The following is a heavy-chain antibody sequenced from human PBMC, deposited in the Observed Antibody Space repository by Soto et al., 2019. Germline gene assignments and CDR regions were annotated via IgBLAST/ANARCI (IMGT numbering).Heavy chain of an antibody. J-gene: IGHJ4*02. CDR1: YGSSSSYY. CDR2: IYYSGST. D-gene: IGHD3-16*01. V-gene: IGHV4-59*08. Sequence: SLTCTVAYGSSSSYYWSWIRQPPGKGLEWIGYIYYSGSTNYNPSLKSRVTISVDTSKNQFSLKLSSVTAADTAVYYCARRYVSSFDYWGQGTLVTVSS. CDR3: ARRYVSSFDY.